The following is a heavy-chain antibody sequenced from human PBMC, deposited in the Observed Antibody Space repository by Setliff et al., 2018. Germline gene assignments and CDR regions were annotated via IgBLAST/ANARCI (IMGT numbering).Heavy chain of an antibody. J-gene: IGHJ4*02. D-gene: IGHD4-17*01. V-gene: IGHV5-51*01. CDR1: GFRFTSHW. CDR2: IWPGDSDT. Sequence: GESLKISCQGSGFRFTSHWIGWVRQMPGKGLEWMGLIWPGDSDTKYSPSFQGRVTISADKSINTAYLQWSSLKASDTAMFYCARLGNGDLLDYWGQGTLVTVSS. CDR3: ARLGNGDLLDY.